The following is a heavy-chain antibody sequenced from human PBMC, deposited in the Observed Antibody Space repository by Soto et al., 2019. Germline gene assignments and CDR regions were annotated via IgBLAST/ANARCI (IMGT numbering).Heavy chain of an antibody. D-gene: IGHD4-17*01. CDR2: INAGNGNT. CDR3: ARDGPTTVTTPKYFDY. V-gene: IGHV1-3*01. J-gene: IGHJ4*02. CDR1: GYTFTSYA. Sequence: GASVKVSCKASGYTFTSYAMHWVRQAPGQRLEWMGWINAGNGNTKYSQKFQGRVTITRDTSASTAYMELSSLRSEDTAVYYCARDGPTTVTTPKYFDYWGQGTLVTV.